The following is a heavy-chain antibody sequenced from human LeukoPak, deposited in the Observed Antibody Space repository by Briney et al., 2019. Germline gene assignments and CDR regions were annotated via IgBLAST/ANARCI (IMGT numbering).Heavy chain of an antibody. J-gene: IGHJ1*01. Sequence: SGPTLVKPTQTLTLTCTFSGFSLSTSGVGVGWIRQPPGKALEWLALIYWDDDKRYSPSLRSRLTITKDTSKNQVVLTMTNMDPVDTATYYCAHARSSTSYLGHFQHWGQGTLVTVSS. V-gene: IGHV2-5*02. CDR2: IYWDDDK. D-gene: IGHD2-2*01. CDR1: GFSLSTSGVG. CDR3: AHARSSTSYLGHFQH.